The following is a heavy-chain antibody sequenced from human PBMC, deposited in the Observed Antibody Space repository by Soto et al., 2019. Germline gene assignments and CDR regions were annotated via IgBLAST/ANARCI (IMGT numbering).Heavy chain of an antibody. CDR1: GFTFSSYS. CDR3: ARGHYGLDV. Sequence: PGGSLRLSCAASGFTFSSYSMNWVRQAPGKGLEWVSYISSSSSTIYYADSVKGRFTISRDKAKNSGYLQMNSLRAEDTAVYYCARGHYGLDVWGQGTTVTVSS. CDR2: ISSSSSTI. V-gene: IGHV3-48*01. J-gene: IGHJ6*02.